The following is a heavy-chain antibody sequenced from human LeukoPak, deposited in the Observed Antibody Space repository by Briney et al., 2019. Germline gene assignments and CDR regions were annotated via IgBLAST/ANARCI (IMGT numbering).Heavy chain of an antibody. CDR2: IKQDGSKK. CDR3: AKDQRKFEPGH. V-gene: IGHV3-7*01. Sequence: GGSLRLSCAASGFTFSSYWMTWVRQAPGKGLEWVANIKQDGSKKNYVDSVKGRFTISRDNAKNSLYLQMNSLRAEDTAVYYSAKDQRKFEPGHWGQGTLVTVSS. J-gene: IGHJ4*02. D-gene: IGHD6-25*01. CDR1: GFTFSSYW.